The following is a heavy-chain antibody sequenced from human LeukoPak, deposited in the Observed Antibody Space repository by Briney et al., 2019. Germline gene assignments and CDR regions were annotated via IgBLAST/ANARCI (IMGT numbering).Heavy chain of an antibody. CDR1: GGSFSGYY. Sequence: PSETLSLTCAVYGGSFSGYYWSWIRQPPGKGLEWIGEINHSGSTNYNPSLKSRVTISVDTSKNQFSLKPSSVTAADTAVYYCARGDYGDYPWGQGTLVTVSS. CDR2: INHSGST. J-gene: IGHJ5*02. D-gene: IGHD4-17*01. CDR3: ARGDYGDYP. V-gene: IGHV4-34*01.